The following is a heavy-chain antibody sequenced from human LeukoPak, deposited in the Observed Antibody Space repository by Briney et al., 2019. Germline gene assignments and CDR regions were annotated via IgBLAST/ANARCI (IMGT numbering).Heavy chain of an antibody. J-gene: IGHJ6*03. V-gene: IGHV3-23*01. CDR2: ISGSGGST. CDR3: AKGSPYYYYYMDV. CDR1: GFTFSSYS. Sequence: PGGSLRLSCAASGFTFSSYSMNWVRQAPGKGLEWVSAISGSGGSTYYADSVKGRFTISRDNSKNTLYLQMNSLRAEDTAVYYCAKGSPYYYYYMDVWGKGTTVTVSS.